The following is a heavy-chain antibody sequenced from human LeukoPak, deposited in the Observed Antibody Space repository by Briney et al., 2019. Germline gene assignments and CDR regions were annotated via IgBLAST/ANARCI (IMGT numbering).Heavy chain of an antibody. J-gene: IGHJ4*02. CDR1: GFTFSSFG. D-gene: IGHD4-17*01. V-gene: IGHV3-30*02. CDR2: IQFHGASR. CDR3: AKGPIQDYGDFYFDY. Sequence: GGALRLSCAASGFTFSSFGMHWVRQAPGKGLEWVAYIQFHGASRFYADSVKGRFTISRDNSKNTLYLQMNNLRPEDTAVYYCAKGPIQDYGDFYFDYWGQGALVTVSP.